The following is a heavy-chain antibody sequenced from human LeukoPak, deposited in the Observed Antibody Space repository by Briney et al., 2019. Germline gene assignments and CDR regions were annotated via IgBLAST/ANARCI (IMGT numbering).Heavy chain of an antibody. J-gene: IGHJ4*02. Sequence: PGGSLRLPCAASGFTFSSYAMSWVRQAPGKGLEWVSAISGSGGSTYYADSVKGRFTISRDNSKNTLYLQMNSLRAEDTAVYYCAKGSPSVVVPAAMDYWGQGTLVTVSS. CDR1: GFTFSSYA. CDR2: ISGSGGST. V-gene: IGHV3-23*01. D-gene: IGHD2-2*01. CDR3: AKGSPSVVVPAAMDY.